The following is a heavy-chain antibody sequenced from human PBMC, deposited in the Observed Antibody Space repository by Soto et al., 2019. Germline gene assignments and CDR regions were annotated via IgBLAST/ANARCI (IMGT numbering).Heavy chain of an antibody. V-gene: IGHV3-7*01. Sequence: GGSLRLSCAASGFTFSSYWMSWVRQAPGKGLEWVANIKQDGSEKYYVDSVKGRFTISRDNAKNSLYLQMNSLRAEDTAVYYCARDRIRGQWLAIFDYWGQGTLVTVSS. CDR3: ARDRIRGQWLAIFDY. D-gene: IGHD6-19*01. J-gene: IGHJ4*02. CDR1: GFTFSSYW. CDR2: IKQDGSEK.